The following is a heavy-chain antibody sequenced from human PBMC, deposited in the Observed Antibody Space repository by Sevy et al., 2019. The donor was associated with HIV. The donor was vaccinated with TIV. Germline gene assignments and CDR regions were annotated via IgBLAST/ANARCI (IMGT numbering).Heavy chain of an antibody. Sequence: GGSLRLSCAASGFTFSSYAMSWVRQAPGKGLEWVSAISGSGGSTYYADSVKGRFTISRDNSKNTVYLQMNSLRAGDMAVYYCSSPRYCSGGSCYRDAFDIWGQGTMVTVSS. CDR1: GFTFSSYA. CDR3: SSPRYCSGGSCYRDAFDI. D-gene: IGHD2-15*01. J-gene: IGHJ3*02. V-gene: IGHV3-23*01. CDR2: ISGSGGST.